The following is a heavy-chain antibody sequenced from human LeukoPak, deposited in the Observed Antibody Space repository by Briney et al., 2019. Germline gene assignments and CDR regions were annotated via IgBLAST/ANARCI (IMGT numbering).Heavy chain of an antibody. Sequence: SVKVSCKASGGIFSSYAISWVRQAPGQGLEWMGGIIPIFGTANYAQKFQGRVTITTDESTSTAYMELSGLRSEDTAVYYCASGGNSGSYGSYDYWGQGTLVTVSS. D-gene: IGHD1-26*01. V-gene: IGHV1-69*05. CDR1: GGIFSSYA. J-gene: IGHJ4*02. CDR2: IIPIFGTA. CDR3: ASGGNSGSYGSYDY.